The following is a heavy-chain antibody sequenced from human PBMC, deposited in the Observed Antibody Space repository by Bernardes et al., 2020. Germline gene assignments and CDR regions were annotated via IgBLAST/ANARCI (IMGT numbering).Heavy chain of an antibody. CDR3: VKGYYDSSAYGYFDY. D-gene: IGHD3-22*01. J-gene: IGHJ4*02. V-gene: IGHV3-23*01. CDR1: GFTFGRYA. Sequence: GGCLSLSCAASGFTFGRYAMTWVRPAPGKGLEWVSSISVGGDSTNYADSVKGRFTISRDNSKNTLYLQMNSLRIGDTAIYYCVKGYYDSSAYGYFDYWGQGTLVTVSS. CDR2: ISVGGDST.